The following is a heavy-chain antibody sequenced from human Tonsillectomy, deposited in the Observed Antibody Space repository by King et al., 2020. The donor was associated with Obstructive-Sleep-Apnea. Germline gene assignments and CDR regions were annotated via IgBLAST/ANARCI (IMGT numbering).Heavy chain of an antibody. CDR1: GFNVSSYS. CDR2: IRYDESNK. J-gene: IGHJ4*02. CDR3: AKDRQGYQVSDY. D-gene: IGHD2-2*01. Sequence: VQLVESGGGVVQPGGSLRLSCAASGFNVSSYSMHWVRQAPGKGLEWVAFIRYDESNKYFADSVKGRFTVSRDNSKNTLYLHMNGRRAEDTALYYCAKDRQGYQVSDYWGQGTLVTVSS. V-gene: IGHV3-30*02.